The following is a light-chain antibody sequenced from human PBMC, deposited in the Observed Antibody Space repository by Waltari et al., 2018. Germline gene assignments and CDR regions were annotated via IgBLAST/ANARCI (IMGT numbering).Light chain of an antibody. CDR3: SSFAGSNTVK. CDR2: EVS. V-gene: IGLV2-8*01. J-gene: IGLJ2*01. Sequence: QSALTQPPSASGSPGQSVTISCTGTSRDVGGYNYVSWYQQYPGKAPKLIVYEVSKRPSWVPDRFSGSKSGNTAALPVSGLQAEDEADYYCSSFAGSNTVKFGGGTKLTVL. CDR1: SRDVGGYNY.